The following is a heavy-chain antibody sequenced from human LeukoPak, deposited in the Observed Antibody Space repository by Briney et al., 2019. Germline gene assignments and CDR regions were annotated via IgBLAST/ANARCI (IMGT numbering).Heavy chain of an antibody. CDR1: GYTFTSYY. Sequence: ASVKVSCKASGYTFTSYYMHWVRQAPGQGLEWMGIINPSGGSTSYAQKFQGRVTITADKSTSTAYMELSSLRSEDTAVYYCARTPSSIAASNYWGQGTLVTVSS. CDR3: ARTPSSIAASNY. V-gene: IGHV1-46*01. CDR2: INPSGGST. D-gene: IGHD6-6*01. J-gene: IGHJ4*02.